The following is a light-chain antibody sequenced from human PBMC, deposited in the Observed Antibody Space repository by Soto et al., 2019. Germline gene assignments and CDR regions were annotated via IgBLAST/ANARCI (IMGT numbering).Light chain of an antibody. CDR3: QQHDNWPIT. CDR2: DAS. J-gene: IGKJ5*01. V-gene: IGKV3-11*01. Sequence: EIVLTQSPATLSSSPGERATLSCRASQSISSYLTWYQQKPGQAPRLLIFDASKRATGIPARFSGSGSGTDFTLTISSLEPEDFAVYYCQQHDNWPITFGQGTRLEIK. CDR1: QSISSY.